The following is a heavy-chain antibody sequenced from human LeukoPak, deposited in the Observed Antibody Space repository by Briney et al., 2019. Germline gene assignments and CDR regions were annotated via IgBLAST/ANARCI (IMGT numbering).Heavy chain of an antibody. CDR1: GGSISRGGYY. V-gene: IGHV4-31*03. D-gene: IGHD3-10*01. J-gene: IGHJ4*02. Sequence: SQTLSLTCTVSGGSISRGGYYWIWIRQHPGKGLEWIGYIYYSGSTYYNPSLKSRVTISVDTSKNQFSLKLSSVTAADTAVYYCARGPMVRGVIISGKFDYWGQGTLVTVSS. CDR2: IYYSGST. CDR3: ARGPMVRGVIISGKFDY.